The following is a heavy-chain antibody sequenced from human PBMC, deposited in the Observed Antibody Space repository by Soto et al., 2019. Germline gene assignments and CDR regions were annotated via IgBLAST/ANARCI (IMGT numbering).Heavy chain of an antibody. J-gene: IGHJ6*02. Sequence: ASVKVSCKASGYTFPSYGISWVRQATGQGLEWMGWVNPNSGNTGYAQNFHGRVTMTKNTSISTAYMELSSVKPEDTAVYYCARRYGNYYYGMDVWGQGTTVTVSS. V-gene: IGHV1-8*02. CDR2: VNPNSGNT. D-gene: IGHD6-13*01. CDR3: ARRYGNYYYGMDV. CDR1: GYTFPSYG.